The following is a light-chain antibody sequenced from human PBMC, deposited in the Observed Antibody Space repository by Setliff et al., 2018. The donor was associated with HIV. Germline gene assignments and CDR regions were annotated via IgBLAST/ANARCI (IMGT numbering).Light chain of an antibody. J-gene: IGLJ3*02. V-gene: IGLV1-44*01. CDR2: DNN. CDR3: VVWDDSLNVWL. Sequence: QSVLTQPPSASGTPGQRVTISCSGTSSNIGSRTVNWYQQVPGTAPKLLIFDNNERPSGVPDRFSASKSGTSASLAISGLQSEDEADYYCVVWDDSLNVWLFGGGTK. CDR1: SSNIGSRT.